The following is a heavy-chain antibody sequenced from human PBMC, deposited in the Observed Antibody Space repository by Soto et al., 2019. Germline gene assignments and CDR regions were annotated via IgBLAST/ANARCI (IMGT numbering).Heavy chain of an antibody. J-gene: IGHJ3*02. V-gene: IGHV3-7*01. CDR2: IKQDGTEK. CDR3: ARGDTPMITGMDSFDI. Sequence: QLGGSLRLSCAASGFTFSRYWMNWVRQAPGKGLEWVANIKQDGTEKNYVDSVKGRFTISRDNARNSLYLQMDSLRAEDTAVYFCARGDTPMITGMDSFDIWGQGTMVTVS. D-gene: IGHD5-18*01. CDR1: GFTFSRYW.